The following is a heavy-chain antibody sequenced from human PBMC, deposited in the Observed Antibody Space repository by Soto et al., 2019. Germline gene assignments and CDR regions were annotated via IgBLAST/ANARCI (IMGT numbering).Heavy chain of an antibody. CDR3: AIDGVAPYYYYAMDF. D-gene: IGHD5-12*01. CDR1: GYAFTRSG. Sequence: ASVKVSCKASGYAFTRSGISWVRQAPGQGLEWMGWISTYNGDTNYAQTFQGRVTMTTDTSTSTVHMEVRSLRSDDTAVYYCAIDGVAPYYYYAMDFWGPGTPVTLSS. V-gene: IGHV1-18*01. CDR2: ISTYNGDT. J-gene: IGHJ6*02.